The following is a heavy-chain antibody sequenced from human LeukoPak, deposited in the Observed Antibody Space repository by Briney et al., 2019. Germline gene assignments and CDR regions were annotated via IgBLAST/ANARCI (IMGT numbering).Heavy chain of an antibody. Sequence: PSETLSLTCTVSGGSISSYYWSWIRQPAGKGLEWIGRIYTSGSTNYNPSLKSRVTMSVDTSKNQFSLKLSSVTAADTAVYYCARELVAGSGLGGKLDYWGQGTLVTVSS. J-gene: IGHJ4*02. CDR1: GGSISSYY. CDR2: IYTSGST. CDR3: ARELVAGSGLGGKLDY. D-gene: IGHD6-19*01. V-gene: IGHV4-4*07.